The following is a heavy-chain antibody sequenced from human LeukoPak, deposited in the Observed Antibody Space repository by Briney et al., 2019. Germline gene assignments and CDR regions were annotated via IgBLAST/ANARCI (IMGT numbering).Heavy chain of an antibody. CDR2: ISSSSSYI. V-gene: IGHV3-21*01. D-gene: IGHD1-26*01. CDR3: ARDEQNLIVGGYFDY. J-gene: IGHJ4*02. CDR1: GFTFSSYS. Sequence: PGGSLRLSCAASGFTFSSYSMNWVRQAPGKGLEWVSSISSSSSYIYYADSVKGRFTISRDNAKNSLYLQMNSLRAEDTAVYYCARDEQNLIVGGYFDYWGQGTLVTVSS.